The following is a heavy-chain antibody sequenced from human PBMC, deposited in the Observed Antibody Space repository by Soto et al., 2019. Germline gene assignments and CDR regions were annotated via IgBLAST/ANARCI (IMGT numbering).Heavy chain of an antibody. CDR3: ERDTGYSCGSLTY. CDR2: MNAGVGNT. V-gene: IGHV1-3*01. Sequence: HVELVQSGADVKKPGASVTISCKASGYTFTDYAVHWVRQAPGQRLEWKGWMNAGVGNTLYSQKFQGKITITRDTSAITAYMELNSLKSEDTAIYYCERDTGYSCGSLTYWGPGTLVTVSS. CDR1: GYTFTDYA. J-gene: IGHJ4*02. D-gene: IGHD5-18*01.